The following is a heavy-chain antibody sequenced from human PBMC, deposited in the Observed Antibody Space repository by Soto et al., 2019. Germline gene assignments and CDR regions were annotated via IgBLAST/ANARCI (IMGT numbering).Heavy chain of an antibody. CDR2: IYYSGST. Sequence: ASETLSLTCTVSGGSISSSSYYWGWIRQPPGKGLEWIGSIYYSGSTYYNPSLKSRVTISVDTSKNQFSLKLSSVTAADTAVYYCARLSPGDDFWSGPMSVFDYWGQGTLVTVSS. CDR3: ARLSPGDDFWSGPMSVFDY. V-gene: IGHV4-39*01. D-gene: IGHD3-3*01. CDR1: GGSISSSSYY. J-gene: IGHJ4*02.